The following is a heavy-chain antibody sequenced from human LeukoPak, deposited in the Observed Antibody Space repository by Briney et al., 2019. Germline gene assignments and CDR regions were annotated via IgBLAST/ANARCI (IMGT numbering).Heavy chain of an antibody. V-gene: IGHV3-48*02. D-gene: IGHD5-24*01. J-gene: IGHJ3*02. CDR1: RFTFSDYS. CDR2: ISSSSGII. CDR3: ARYRDGYNPHAFDI. Sequence: QPGGSLRLSCAASRFTFSDYSMNWVRQAPGKGLEWLSYISSSSGIIYYAESVKGRFTISRDNAKNSLYLQMNSLTDEDTAAYYCARYRDGYNPHAFDIWGQGTMVTVSS.